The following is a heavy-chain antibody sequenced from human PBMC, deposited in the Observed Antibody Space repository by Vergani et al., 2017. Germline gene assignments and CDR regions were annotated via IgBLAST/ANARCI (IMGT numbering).Heavy chain of an antibody. V-gene: IGHV4-59*01. J-gene: IGHJ6*03. CDR3: ARFSYYYYMDV. D-gene: IGHD2/OR15-2a*01. Sequence: QVQLQESGPGLVKPSETLSLTCTVSGGSISSYYWSWIRQPPGKGLEWIGYIYYSGSTNYNPSLKSRVTISVDTSKNQFSLKLSSVTAADTAVYYCARFSYYYYMDVWGKGTTVTVSS. CDR2: IYYSGST. CDR1: GGSISSYY.